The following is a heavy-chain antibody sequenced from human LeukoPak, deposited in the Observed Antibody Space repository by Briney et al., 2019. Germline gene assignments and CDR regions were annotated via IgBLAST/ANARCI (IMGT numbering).Heavy chain of an antibody. D-gene: IGHD6-13*01. CDR3: AKDLSDSSSWYL. CDR2: ISYDGSNK. Sequence: GRSLRLSCAASGFTFSSYAMHWVRQAPGKGLEWVAVISYDGSNKYYADSVKGRFTISRDNSKNTLYLQMNSLRAEDTAVYYCAKDLSDSSSWYLWGQGTLVTVSS. J-gene: IGHJ5*02. CDR1: GFTFSSYA. V-gene: IGHV3-30-3*01.